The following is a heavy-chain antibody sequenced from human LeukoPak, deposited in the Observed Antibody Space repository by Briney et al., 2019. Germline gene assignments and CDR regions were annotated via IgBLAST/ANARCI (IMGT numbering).Heavy chain of an antibody. D-gene: IGHD5-12*01. CDR1: GFTFRRYA. CDR2: ISSNGGNT. Sequence: PGGSLRLSCSASGFTFRRYAMHWVRQAPGKGLEYISGISSNGGNTDHADSVKGRSTISRDNSKSTLYLQMSSLRPEDTAVYYCIKDAGYSAYDSLDSWGQGTLVTVSS. CDR3: IKDAGYSAYDSLDS. V-gene: IGHV3-64D*06. J-gene: IGHJ4*02.